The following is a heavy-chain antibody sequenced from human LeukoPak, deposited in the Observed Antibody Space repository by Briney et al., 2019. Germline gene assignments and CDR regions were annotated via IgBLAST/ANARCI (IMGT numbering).Heavy chain of an antibody. D-gene: IGHD1-26*01. CDR2: IYYSGST. CDR1: GGAISSSY. J-gene: IGHJ5*02. V-gene: IGHV4-59*12. CDR3: ACQVGATAYNWFDP. Sequence: SETLSLTCTVSGGAISSSYWSWIRQPPGKGPEWIGYIYYSGSTNYNPSLKSRVTISVDTSKNQFSLNLSSVTAADTAVYYCACQVGATAYNWFDPWGQGTLVTVSS.